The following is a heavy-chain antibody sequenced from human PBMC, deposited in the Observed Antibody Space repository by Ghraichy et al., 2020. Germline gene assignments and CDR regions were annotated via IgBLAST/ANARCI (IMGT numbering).Heavy chain of an antibody. D-gene: IGHD3-9*01. CDR3: AKGAQLRYFDWLLFEY. Sequence: GSLRLSCAASGFTFSSYGMHWVRQAPGKGLEWVAFIRYDGSNKYYADSVKGRFTISRDNSKNTLYLQMNSLRAEDTAVYYCAKGAQLRYFDWLLFEYWGQGTLVTVSS. V-gene: IGHV3-30*02. CDR2: IRYDGSNK. CDR1: GFTFSSYG. J-gene: IGHJ4*02.